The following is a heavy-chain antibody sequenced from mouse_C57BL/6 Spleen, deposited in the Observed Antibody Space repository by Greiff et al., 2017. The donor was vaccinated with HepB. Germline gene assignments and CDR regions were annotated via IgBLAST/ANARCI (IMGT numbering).Heavy chain of an antibody. CDR1: GFNIKDDY. D-gene: IGHD2-4*01. V-gene: IGHV14-4*01. Sequence: EVQLQQSGAELVRPGASVKLSCTASGFNIKDDYMHWVKQRPEQGLEWIGWIDPENGDTEYASKFQGKATITADTSSNTAYLQLSSLTSEDTAVYYCTTRYDYGAMDYWGQGTSGTVSS. CDR3: TTRYDYGAMDY. CDR2: IDPENGDT. J-gene: IGHJ4*01.